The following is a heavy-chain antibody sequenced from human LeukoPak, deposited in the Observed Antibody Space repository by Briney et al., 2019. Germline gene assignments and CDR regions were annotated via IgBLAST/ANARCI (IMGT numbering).Heavy chain of an antibody. CDR1: GGSIRSSYYY. D-gene: IGHD3-10*01. J-gene: IGHJ6*02. Sequence: SETLSLTCTVSGGSIRSSYYYWSWIRQPPGKGLEWIGEINHSGSTTYNPSLKSRVTISLDTSKNQFSLILTSVTAADTAVYYCARLVYYGSGSYYKTYGMDVWGQGTTVTVSS. CDR3: ARLVYYGSGSYYKTYGMDV. V-gene: IGHV4-39*07. CDR2: INHSGST.